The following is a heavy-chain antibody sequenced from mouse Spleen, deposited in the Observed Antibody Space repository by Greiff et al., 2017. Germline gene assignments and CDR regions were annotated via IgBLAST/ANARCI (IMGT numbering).Heavy chain of an antibody. CDR2: IYPGDGDT. Sequence: QVQLPQSGPELVKPGASVKISCKASGYAFSSSWMNXVKQRPGKGLEWIGRIYPGDGDTNYNGKFKGKATLTADKSSSTAYMQLSSLTSEDSAVYFCAREGGVYFDYWGQGTTLTVSS. CDR3: AREGGVYFDY. V-gene: IGHV1-82*01. J-gene: IGHJ2*01. CDR1: GYAFSSSW.